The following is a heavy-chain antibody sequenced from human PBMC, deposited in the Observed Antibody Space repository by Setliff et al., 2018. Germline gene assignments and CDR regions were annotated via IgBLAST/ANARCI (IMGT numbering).Heavy chain of an antibody. Sequence: VASVKVSCKASGGAFSSYALTWVRQAPGQGLEWMGRIIPVIDTTDYAQTFQGRVTITADESTRTVYMELSSLRSEDTAVYFCSRDVYDFRTGLGGPWGQGTRVTVSS. CDR3: SRDVYDFRTGLGGP. J-gene: IGHJ5*02. CDR1: GGAFSSYA. V-gene: IGHV1-69*11. D-gene: IGHD3-3*01. CDR2: IIPVIDTT.